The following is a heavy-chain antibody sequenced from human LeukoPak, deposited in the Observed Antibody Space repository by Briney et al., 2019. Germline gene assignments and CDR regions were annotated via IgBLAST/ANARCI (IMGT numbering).Heavy chain of an antibody. Sequence: GGSLRLSCAASGFTFSSYAMSWVRQAPGKGLEWVANIKQDGSEKYYVDSVKGRFTISRDNAKNSLYLQMNSLRAEDTAVYYCARASYGYQWRELDYWGQGTLVTVSS. V-gene: IGHV3-7*01. J-gene: IGHJ4*02. D-gene: IGHD5-18*01. CDR3: ARASYGYQWRELDY. CDR1: GFTFSSYA. CDR2: IKQDGSEK.